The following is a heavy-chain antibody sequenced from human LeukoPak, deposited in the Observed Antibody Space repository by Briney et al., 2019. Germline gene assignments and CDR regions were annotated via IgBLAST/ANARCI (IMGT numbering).Heavy chain of an antibody. V-gene: IGHV3-11*04. CDR3: ARKYYYYYGMDV. CDR2: ISSSGSTT. Sequence: PGGSLRLSCAASGFTFSDYYMSWIRQAPGKGLEWVSYISSSGSTTYYAYSVKGRFTISRDNSKNTLYLQMNSLRAEDTAVYYCARKYYYYYGMDVWGQGTTVTVSS. CDR1: GFTFSDYY. J-gene: IGHJ6*02.